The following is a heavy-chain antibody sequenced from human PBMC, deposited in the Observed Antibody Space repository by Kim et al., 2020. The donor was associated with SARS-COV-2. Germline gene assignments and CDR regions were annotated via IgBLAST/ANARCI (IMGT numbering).Heavy chain of an antibody. V-gene: IGHV1-69*13. CDR2: IIPIFGTA. CDR3: ARIFSQTYYYDSSGYYYDFCL. Sequence: SVKVSCKASGGTFSSYAISWVRQAPGQGLEWMGGIIPIFGTANYAQKFQGRVTITADESTSTAYMELSSLRSEDTAVYYCARIFSQTYYYDSSGYYYDFCLWGPGTPGTGLL. D-gene: IGHD3-22*01. J-gene: IGHJ4*02. CDR1: GGTFSSYA.